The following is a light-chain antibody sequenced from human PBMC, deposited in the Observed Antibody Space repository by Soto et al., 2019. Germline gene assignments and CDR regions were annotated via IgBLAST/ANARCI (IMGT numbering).Light chain of an antibody. Sequence: EIVLTQSPGTLSLSPGERATLSCRASQSVSSTFLAWYQQKAGQAPRVLIYGASNRATGIPDRFSGSGSGTDFTLTISSLEPEDFAVYYCQQYSNSPPWTFGQGTKVEIK. J-gene: IGKJ1*01. CDR2: GAS. V-gene: IGKV3-20*01. CDR3: QQYSNSPPWT. CDR1: QSVSSTF.